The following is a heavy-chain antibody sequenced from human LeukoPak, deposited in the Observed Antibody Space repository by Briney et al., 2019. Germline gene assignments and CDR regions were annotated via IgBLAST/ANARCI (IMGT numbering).Heavy chain of an antibody. CDR1: GFTLSSYG. Sequence: PGGSLRLSCAVSGFTLSSYGMHWVRQAPGKGLEWVTFIRYDGINKYYADSVKGRFTISRDISKNTLYLQMNSLGAEDTAVYYCAKVGPLAGATFDYWGQGTLVTVSS. CDR2: IRYDGINK. D-gene: IGHD1-26*01. CDR3: AKVGPLAGATFDY. J-gene: IGHJ4*02. V-gene: IGHV3-30*02.